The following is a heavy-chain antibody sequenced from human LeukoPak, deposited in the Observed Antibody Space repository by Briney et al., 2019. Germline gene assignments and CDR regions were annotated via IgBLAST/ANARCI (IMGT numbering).Heavy chain of an antibody. D-gene: IGHD3-10*01. J-gene: IGHJ4*02. CDR3: ARRYYYNLGSFPFDF. CDR2: IHNSGTT. Sequence: PSETLSLTCAVSGGPFSGYFWSWIRQSSGKGLEWIGEIHNSGTTNYNPSLNSRVAISEDTSKNQFYLNLSSVTAADTAVYYCARRYYYNLGSFPFDFWGQGTLVTVSS. V-gene: IGHV4-34*01. CDR1: GGPFSGYF.